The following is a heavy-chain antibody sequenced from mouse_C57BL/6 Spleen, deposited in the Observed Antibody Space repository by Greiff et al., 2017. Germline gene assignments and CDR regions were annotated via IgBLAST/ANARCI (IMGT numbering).Heavy chain of an antibody. CDR2: IDPSDSYT. Sequence: QVQLQQPGAELVMPGASVTLSCKASGYTFTSYWMHWVKQRPGQGLEWIGEIDPSDSYTNYNQKFKGKSTLTVDKSSSTAYMQLSSLTSEDSAVYYCARRNLGITTSMDYWGQGTSVTVSS. CDR1: GYTFTSYW. J-gene: IGHJ4*01. D-gene: IGHD1-1*01. CDR3: ARRNLGITTSMDY. V-gene: IGHV1-69*01.